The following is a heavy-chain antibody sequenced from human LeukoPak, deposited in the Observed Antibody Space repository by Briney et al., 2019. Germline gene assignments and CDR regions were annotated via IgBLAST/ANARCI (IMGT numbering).Heavy chain of an antibody. J-gene: IGHJ3*02. V-gene: IGHV4-34*01. D-gene: IGHD2-8*01. CDR2: INHSGST. Sequence: SETLSLTCAVYGGSFSGYYWSWIRQPPGKGLEWIGEINHSGSTNYNPSLKSRVTISVDTSKNQFSLKLSSVTAADTAVYYCARAGYGCNAFDIRGQGTKVTVS. CDR1: GGSFSGYY. CDR3: ARAGYGCNAFDI.